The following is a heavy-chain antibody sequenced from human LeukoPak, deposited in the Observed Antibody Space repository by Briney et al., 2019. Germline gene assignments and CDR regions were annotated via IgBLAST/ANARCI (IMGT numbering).Heavy chain of an antibody. Sequence: SETLSLTCAVYGGSFSGYYWSWIRQPPGKGLEWVGEINHSGSTNYNLSLKSRVTISVDTSKNQFSLKLSSVTAADTAVYYCARGVAPDIVVVPAATRGLDYWGQGTLVTVSS. CDR2: INHSGST. CDR1: GGSFSGYY. V-gene: IGHV4-34*01. CDR3: ARGVAPDIVVVPAATRGLDY. J-gene: IGHJ4*02. D-gene: IGHD2-2*01.